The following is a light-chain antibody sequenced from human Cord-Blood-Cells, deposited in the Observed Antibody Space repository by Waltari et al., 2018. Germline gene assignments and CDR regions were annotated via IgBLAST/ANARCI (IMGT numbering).Light chain of an antibody. J-gene: IGKJ1*01. CDR3: QQYNSYSRT. CDR2: TAS. V-gene: IGKV1-5*03. Sequence: DIQMTQTTSTLSASVRDRVTISCRGSQSISSWVAWYQQKPGKSPKILIYTASSLESGVPSRCSGSGSGTEFTLTINSLQPDDFATYYCQQYNSYSRTFGQGTKVEIK. CDR1: QSISSW.